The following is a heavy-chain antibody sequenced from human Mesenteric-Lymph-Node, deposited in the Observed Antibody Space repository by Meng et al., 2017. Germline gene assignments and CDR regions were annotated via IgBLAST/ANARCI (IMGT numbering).Heavy chain of an antibody. J-gene: IGHJ4*02. V-gene: IGHV4-61*01. CDR3: ARGPRTRYGDYVY. CDR2: INHSGST. Sequence: QVQLQESGPGRVRPSETLSLTCTVSGGSVSSGSYYWSWIRQPPGKGLEWIGEINHSGSTNYNPSLKSRVTISVDTSKNQFSLKLSSVTAADTAVYYCARGPRTRYGDYVYWGQGTLVTVSS. CDR1: GGSVSSGSYY. D-gene: IGHD4-17*01.